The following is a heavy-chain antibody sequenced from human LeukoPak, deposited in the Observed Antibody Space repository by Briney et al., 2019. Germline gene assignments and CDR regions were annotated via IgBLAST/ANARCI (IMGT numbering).Heavy chain of an antibody. D-gene: IGHD4-17*01. J-gene: IGHJ5*02. CDR2: IYYSGNT. V-gene: IGHV4-39*07. Sequence: SETLSLTCTVSGGSISSSSYYWSWIRQPPGKGLEWIGSIYYSGNTYYNPSLKSRVTISLDTSKNQFSLRLSSVTAADTAVYYCARDADYEGGFDPWGQGTLVTVSS. CDR3: ARDADYEGGFDP. CDR1: GGSISSSSYY.